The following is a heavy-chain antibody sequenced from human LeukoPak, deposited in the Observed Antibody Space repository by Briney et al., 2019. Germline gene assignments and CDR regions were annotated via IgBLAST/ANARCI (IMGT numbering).Heavy chain of an antibody. D-gene: IGHD2-2*01. CDR3: ARDRLLSINYYYYGMDV. CDR1: GFTFSSYS. Sequence: GGSLRLSCAASGFTFSSYSMNWVRQAPGKGLEWVSSISSSSSYIYYADSVKGRFTISRDNAKNSLYLQMNSLRAEDTAVYYCARDRLLSINYYYYGMDVWGQGTTVTVSS. J-gene: IGHJ6*02. V-gene: IGHV3-21*01. CDR2: ISSSSSYI.